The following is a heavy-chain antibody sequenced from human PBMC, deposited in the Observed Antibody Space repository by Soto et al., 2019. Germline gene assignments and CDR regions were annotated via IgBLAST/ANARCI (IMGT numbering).Heavy chain of an antibody. D-gene: IGHD5-12*01. CDR2: IYYSGST. CDR1: GGSISSSSYY. V-gene: IGHV4-39*01. J-gene: IGHJ6*02. CDR3: AREQYEVATATYYYYYGMDV. Sequence: SETLSLTCTVSGGSISSSSYYWGWIRQPPGKGLEWIGSIYYSGSTYYNPSLKSRVTISVDTSKNQFSLKLSSVTAADTAVYYCAREQYEVATATYYYYYGMDVWGQGTTVTVSS.